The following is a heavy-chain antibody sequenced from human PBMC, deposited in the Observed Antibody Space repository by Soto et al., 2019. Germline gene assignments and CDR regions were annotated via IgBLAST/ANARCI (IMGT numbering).Heavy chain of an antibody. CDR2: IYYSGST. Sequence: SELSLTCTVSGGSISSYYWSWIRQPPGKGLEWIGYIYYSGSTNYNPSLKSRVTISVDTSKNQFSLKLSSVTAADTAVCYCARGFYDFWSGYYTPNYMDVWGKGTTVTVSS. V-gene: IGHV4-59*01. D-gene: IGHD3-3*01. J-gene: IGHJ6*03. CDR3: ARGFYDFWSGYYTPNYMDV. CDR1: GGSISSYY.